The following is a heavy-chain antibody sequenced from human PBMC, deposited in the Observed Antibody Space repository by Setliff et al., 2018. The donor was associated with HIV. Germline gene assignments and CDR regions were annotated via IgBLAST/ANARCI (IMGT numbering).Heavy chain of an antibody. V-gene: IGHV4-61*02. D-gene: IGHD3-22*01. CDR2: IYTSGST. Sequence: PSETLSLTCTVSGGSISSGSYYWSWIRQPAGKGLEWIGRIYTSGSTNYNPSLKSRVTISVDTSKNQFSLKLSSVTAADTAVYYCARDQGGYYDSSRAFDIWSQGTMVTVSS. CDR3: ARDQGGYYDSSRAFDI. CDR1: GGSISSGSYY. J-gene: IGHJ3*02.